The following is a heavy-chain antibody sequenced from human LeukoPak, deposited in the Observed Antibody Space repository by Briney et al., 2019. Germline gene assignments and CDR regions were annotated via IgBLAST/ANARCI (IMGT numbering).Heavy chain of an antibody. Sequence: GGSLRLSCAASGFTFSSYGKPWVRQAPGKGLEWVSGISWNSGSIGYADSVKGRFTISRDNAKNSLYLQMNSLRAEDTALYYCAKDYYYGSGSDDALDIWGQGTMVTVSS. J-gene: IGHJ3*02. V-gene: IGHV3-9*01. D-gene: IGHD3-10*01. CDR3: AKDYYYGSGSDDALDI. CDR1: GFTFSSYG. CDR2: ISWNSGSI.